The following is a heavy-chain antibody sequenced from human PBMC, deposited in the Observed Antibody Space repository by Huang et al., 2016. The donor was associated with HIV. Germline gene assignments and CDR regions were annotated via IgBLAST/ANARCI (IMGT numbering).Heavy chain of an antibody. D-gene: IGHD3-10*01. CDR2: IKHLGRP. CDR1: GGSLSGYY. V-gene: IGHV4-34*02. Sequence: QVHLQQWGAGLLKSAETLSLTCAVYGGSLSGYYWSWLRQTPGKGLAWIGEIKHLGRPKYNPSLKSRVSISMDGSKKQFSLKLRSISDADTAVYFCARDATKNPRGWFDPWGQGTLVTVSS. CDR3: ARDATKNPRGWFDP. J-gene: IGHJ5*02.